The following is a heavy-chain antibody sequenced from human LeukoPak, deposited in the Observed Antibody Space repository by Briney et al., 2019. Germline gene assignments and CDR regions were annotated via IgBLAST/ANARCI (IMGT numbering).Heavy chain of an antibody. D-gene: IGHD2-21*01. Sequence: GGSLRLSCAASGFTFSNYWMSWVRQAPGKGLEWVANIRQDGSETYYADSVKGRFTISRDNAKNSLYLQMNYLRAEDTAVYYCARLIDYWGQGTLVTVSS. CDR3: ARLIDY. CDR2: IRQDGSET. J-gene: IGHJ4*02. CDR1: GFTFSNYW. V-gene: IGHV3-7*01.